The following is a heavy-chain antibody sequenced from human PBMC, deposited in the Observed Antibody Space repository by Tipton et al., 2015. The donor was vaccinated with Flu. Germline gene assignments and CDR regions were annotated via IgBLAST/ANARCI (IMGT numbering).Heavy chain of an antibody. V-gene: IGHV4-31*03. J-gene: IGHJ5*01. CDR3: ARVPAAIDS. CDR1: GGSITSGDYY. CDR2: IFYGGDT. D-gene: IGHD2-2*01. Sequence: LVQPSQTLSLTCTVSGGSITSGDYYWSWIRQHPGMGLEWIGYIFYGGDTYYNPSLKSRVTISVDTSKKQFSLKMSSVTAADTAVYYCARVPAAIDSWGQGTLVAVSS.